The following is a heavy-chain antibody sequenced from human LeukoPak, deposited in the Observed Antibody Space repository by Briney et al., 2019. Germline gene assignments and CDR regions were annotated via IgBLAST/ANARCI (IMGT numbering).Heavy chain of an antibody. D-gene: IGHD4-17*01. CDR3: ARAGYGDSDFDY. CDR1: GGSISNYY. Sequence: PSETLSLTCTVSGGSISNYYWNWIRQPPGKGLEWIGYIYYTGNTNYNPSLKSRVTISVDTSKNQFSLKLNSVTAADTAVYYCARAGYGDSDFDYWGQGTLVTVSS. CDR2: IYYTGNT. J-gene: IGHJ4*02. V-gene: IGHV4-59*08.